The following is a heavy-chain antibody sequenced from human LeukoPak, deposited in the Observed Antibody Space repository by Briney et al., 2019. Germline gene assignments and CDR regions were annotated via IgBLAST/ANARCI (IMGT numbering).Heavy chain of an antibody. Sequence: PGGSLRLSCAASGFTFSSSAMSWVRQAPGKGLEWVSTISAGGTTTYYGDSVKGRFTISRDNSKNTLFLQMNNLRADDTAVYYCAKVPKAPPSSLWRQLERYYFDYWGQGTLVTVSP. D-gene: IGHD1-1*01. V-gene: IGHV3-23*01. CDR2: ISAGGTTT. J-gene: IGHJ4*02. CDR1: GFTFSSSA. CDR3: AKVPKAPPSSLWRQLERYYFDY.